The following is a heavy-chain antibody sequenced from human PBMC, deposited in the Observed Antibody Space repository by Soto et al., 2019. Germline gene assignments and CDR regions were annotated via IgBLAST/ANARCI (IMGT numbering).Heavy chain of an antibody. J-gene: IGHJ4*02. CDR3: AGRPLYYYDSSAYLLFDY. CDR1: GFTFSSYA. D-gene: IGHD3-22*01. CDR2: ISYDGSNK. V-gene: IGHV3-30-3*01. Sequence: GGSLRISCAASGFTFSSYAMHWVRQAPGKGLEWVAVISYDGSNKYYADSVKGRFTISRDNSKNTLYLQMNSLRAEDTAVYYCAGRPLYYYDSSAYLLFDYFGQGTLVTLFS.